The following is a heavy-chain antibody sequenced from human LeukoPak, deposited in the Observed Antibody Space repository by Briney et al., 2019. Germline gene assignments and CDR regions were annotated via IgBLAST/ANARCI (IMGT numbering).Heavy chain of an antibody. CDR3: ARLGYSRVIGFDP. J-gene: IGHJ5*02. CDR1: GYTFTSYY. CDR2: INPSGGST. Sequence: ASVKVSCKASGYTFTSYYMHWVRQAPGQGLEWMGIINPSGGSTSYAQKFQGRVTMTRDMSTSTVYMELSSLRSEDTAVYYCARLGYSRVIGFDPWSQGTLVTVSS. V-gene: IGHV1-46*01. D-gene: IGHD3-16*02.